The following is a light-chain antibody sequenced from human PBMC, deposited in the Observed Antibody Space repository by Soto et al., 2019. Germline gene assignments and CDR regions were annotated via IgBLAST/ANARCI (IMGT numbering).Light chain of an antibody. J-gene: IGKJ1*01. V-gene: IGKV1-27*01. CDR2: AAS. CDR3: QKYNSAPWT. Sequence: DIQMTQSPSSLSACVGDRVTITCRASQGISNFLAWYQQKPGKVPKLLIYAASTLQSGVPSRFSGSGSGTDFTLTITSLQPEDVATYYCQKYNSAPWTFGQGTKVEIK. CDR1: QGISNF.